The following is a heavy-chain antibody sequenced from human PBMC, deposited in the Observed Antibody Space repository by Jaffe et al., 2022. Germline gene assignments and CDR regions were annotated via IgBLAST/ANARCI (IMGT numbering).Heavy chain of an antibody. CDR3: AKDYCSGGSCYSVDY. V-gene: IGHV3-43D*04. J-gene: IGHJ4*02. CDR1: GFTFDDYA. CDR2: ISWDGGST. Sequence: EVQLVESGGVVVQPGGSLRLSCAASGFTFDDYAMHWVRQAPGKGLEWVSLISWDGGSTYYADSVKGRFTISRDNSKNSLYLQMNSLRAEDTALYYCAKDYCSGGSCYSVDYWGQGTLVTVSS. D-gene: IGHD2-15*01.